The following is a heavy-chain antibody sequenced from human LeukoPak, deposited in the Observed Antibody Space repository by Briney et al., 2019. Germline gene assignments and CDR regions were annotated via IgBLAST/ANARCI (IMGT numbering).Heavy chain of an antibody. CDR3: AKGTSASAYSAMDV. V-gene: IGHV3-23*01. CDR2: IVGTGDGAEA. CDR1: GFTFKAFA. J-gene: IGHJ6*02. Sequence: GASLRLSCTASGFTFKAFAMKWVRQAPGKGLEWVSDIVGTGDGAEAHYADSVKGRFTISRDNSNNMPYLQMNSLGAEDTALYHCAKGTSASAYSAMDVWGQGTTVTVSS. D-gene: IGHD2-2*02.